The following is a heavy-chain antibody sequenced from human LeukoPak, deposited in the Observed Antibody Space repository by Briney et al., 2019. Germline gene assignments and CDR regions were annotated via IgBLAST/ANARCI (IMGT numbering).Heavy chain of an antibody. CDR1: GGSISSGGYY. V-gene: IGHV4-31*03. Sequence: PSQTLSLTCTVSGGSISSGGYYWSWIRQHPGKGLEWIGYIYYSGSTYYNPSLKSRVTISVDTSKNQFSLKLSSVTAADTAVYYCARVFDCSSTSCYYFDYWGQGTLVTVSS. D-gene: IGHD2-2*01. CDR3: ARVFDCSSTSCYYFDY. CDR2: IYYSGST. J-gene: IGHJ4*02.